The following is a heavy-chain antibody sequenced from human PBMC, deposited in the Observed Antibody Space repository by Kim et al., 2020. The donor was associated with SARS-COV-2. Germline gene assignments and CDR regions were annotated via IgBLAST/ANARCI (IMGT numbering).Heavy chain of an antibody. CDR1: GFSLSTSGVG. CDR2: IYWDDDK. CDR3: AHLGTGFWSGYYGY. V-gene: IGHV2-5*02. Sequence: SGPTLVKPTQTLTLTCTFSGFSLSTSGVGVGWIRQPPGKALEWLALIYWDDDKRYSPSLKSRLTITKDTSKNQVVLTMTNMDHVDTATYYCAHLGTGFWSGYYGYWGQGTLVTVSS. J-gene: IGHJ4*02. D-gene: IGHD3-3*01.